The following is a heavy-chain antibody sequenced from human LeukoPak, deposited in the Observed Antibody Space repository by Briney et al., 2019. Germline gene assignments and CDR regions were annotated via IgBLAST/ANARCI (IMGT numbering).Heavy chain of an antibody. CDR1: GGSISSYY. CDR2: IYTSGST. V-gene: IGHV4-4*07. D-gene: IGHD6-19*01. Sequence: PSETLSLTCTVSGGSISSYYWSWIRQPAGKGLEWIGRIYTSGSTNYNPSLKSRVTMSVDTSKNQFSLKLSSVTAADTAVYYCARDRRAVAGPFFDYWGQGTLVTVSS. J-gene: IGHJ4*02. CDR3: ARDRRAVAGPFFDY.